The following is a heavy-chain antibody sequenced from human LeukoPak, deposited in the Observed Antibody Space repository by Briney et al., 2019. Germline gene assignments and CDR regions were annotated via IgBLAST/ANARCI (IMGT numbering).Heavy chain of an antibody. D-gene: IGHD5-24*01. V-gene: IGHV3-33*06. CDR1: GFTFSTYG. CDR3: AKSRDGYNHGLH. CDR2: IWYDGENNK. Sequence: PGRSLRLSCAAPGFTFSTYGMHWVRQAPGKGLEWVALIWYDGENNKHYADSVKGRFTISRNNSENMLYLQMNSRGAEDTAVNFSAKSRDGYNHGLHWGQGTLVTVSS. J-gene: IGHJ4*02.